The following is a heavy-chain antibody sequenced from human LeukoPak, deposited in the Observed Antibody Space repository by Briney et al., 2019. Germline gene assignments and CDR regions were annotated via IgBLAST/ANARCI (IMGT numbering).Heavy chain of an antibody. Sequence: GGSLRLSCAASGFTFSSYAMHWVRQAPGKGLEWVAVISNDGGNKYYADSVRGRSTVSRDNSKHTVYLQMNSLRVEDTAVYYCAKEGGVTTSHFDYWGQGTPVTVSS. V-gene: IGHV3-30*18. CDR1: GFTFSSYA. CDR3: AKEGGVTTSHFDY. D-gene: IGHD2-21*02. J-gene: IGHJ4*02. CDR2: ISNDGGNK.